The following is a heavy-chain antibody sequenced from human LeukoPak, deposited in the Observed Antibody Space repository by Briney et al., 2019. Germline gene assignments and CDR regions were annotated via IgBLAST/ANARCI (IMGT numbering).Heavy chain of an antibody. D-gene: IGHD1-26*01. J-gene: IGHJ4*02. CDR1: GGSISSSSYY. CDR3: AELIVGATSY. CDR2: IYYSGST. Sequence: SETLSLTCTVSGGSISSSSYYWGWIRQPPGKGLEWIGSIYYSGSTYYNPSLKSRVTISVDTSKNQFSLRLSSVTAADTAVYYCAELIVGATSYWGQGTLVTVSS. V-gene: IGHV4-39*01.